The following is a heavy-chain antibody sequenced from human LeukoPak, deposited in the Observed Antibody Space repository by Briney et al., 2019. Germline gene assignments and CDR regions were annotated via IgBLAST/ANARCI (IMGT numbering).Heavy chain of an antibody. Sequence: PGRSLRLSCAASGFMFSSSWMAWVRQAPGKGLEWVANIKEDGSDKNYVDSMKGRFTISRDNAKNSLYLQMNSLRAEDTAVYYCAKSPEWFGESDYWGQGTLVTVSS. CDR1: GFMFSSSW. CDR3: AKSPEWFGESDY. J-gene: IGHJ4*02. D-gene: IGHD3-10*01. CDR2: IKEDGSDK. V-gene: IGHV3-7*03.